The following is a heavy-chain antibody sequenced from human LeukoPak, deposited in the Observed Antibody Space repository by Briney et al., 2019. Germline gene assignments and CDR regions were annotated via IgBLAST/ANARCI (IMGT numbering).Heavy chain of an antibody. CDR3: ARGARGSGWRVFDY. V-gene: IGHV3-53*05. D-gene: IGHD6-19*01. CDR1: GFTVSSYY. CDR2: IYTGGGR. Sequence: PGGSLRLSCAASGFTVSSYYMNWVRQAPGKELEWVSVIYTGGGRYYADSVKGRFTISRDNSKNTLYLQMNSLRAEDTSVYYCARGARGSGWRVFDYWGQGTLVTVSS. J-gene: IGHJ4*02.